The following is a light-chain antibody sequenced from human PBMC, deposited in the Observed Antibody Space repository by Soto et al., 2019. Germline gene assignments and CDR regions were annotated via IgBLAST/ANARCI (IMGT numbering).Light chain of an antibody. CDR2: GAS. CDR1: QSVDHAY. V-gene: IGKV3-20*01. Sequence: NVLTQSPAILSSSPGARVTLSCGASQSVDHAYLAWYQQKPGQAPRLLIYGASYRATGIPDRFSGSGSGTDFTLNISRLEPEDFAVYDCQHYGSSLAAFGGGTKVEI. CDR3: QHYGSSLAA. J-gene: IGKJ4*01.